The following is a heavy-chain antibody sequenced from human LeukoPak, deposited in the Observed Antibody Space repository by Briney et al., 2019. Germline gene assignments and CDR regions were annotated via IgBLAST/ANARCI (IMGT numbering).Heavy chain of an antibody. J-gene: IGHJ4*02. CDR1: GGSFSDYN. V-gene: IGHV4-34*01. CDR2: IYYSGST. CDR3: ATSES. Sequence: SETLSVTCAVYGGSFSDYNWTWIRQPPGKGLEWIGYIYYSGSTNYNPSLKSRVTISVDTSKNQFSLKLSSVTAADTAVYYCATSESWGQGTLVTVSS.